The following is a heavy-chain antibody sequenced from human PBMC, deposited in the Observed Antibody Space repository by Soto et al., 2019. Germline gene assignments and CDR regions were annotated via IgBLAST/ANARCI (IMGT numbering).Heavy chain of an antibody. V-gene: IGHV4-59*01. Sequence: QVQLQESGPGLVRPSETLSLTCSVSGASISSDYWSWVRQSPGKGLDWIGYILHSGRTTYNPSLKSRVTISVDKCKNQFPLNLTSVTASDTAVYFCARVPTQGWFDPWGQGTLVTVSS. CDR3: ARVPTQGWFDP. CDR2: ILHSGRT. CDR1: GASISSDY. J-gene: IGHJ5*02.